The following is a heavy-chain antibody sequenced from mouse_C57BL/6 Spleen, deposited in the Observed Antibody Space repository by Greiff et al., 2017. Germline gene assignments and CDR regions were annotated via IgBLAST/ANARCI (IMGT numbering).Heavy chain of an antibody. Sequence: EVHLVESGEGLVKPGGSLKLSCAASGFTFSSYAMSWVRQTPEKRLEWVAYISSGGDYIYYADTVKGRFTISRDNARNTLYLQMSSLKSEDTAMYYCTRAGDPAWFAYWGQGTLVTVSA. D-gene: IGHD2-13*01. J-gene: IGHJ3*01. CDR3: TRAGDPAWFAY. CDR2: ISSGGDYI. CDR1: GFTFSSYA. V-gene: IGHV5-9-1*02.